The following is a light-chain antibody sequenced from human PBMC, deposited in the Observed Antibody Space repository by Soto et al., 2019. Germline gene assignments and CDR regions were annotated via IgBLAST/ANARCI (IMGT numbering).Light chain of an antibody. Sequence: EIVLTQSPATLSLSPGERATLSCRASQSVRSYLAWYQQKPGQAPRLLIYDASNRATGIPARFSGSGSGTDFTLTISSLETEDFAVYYCQNRSNWPPYTFGQGTKLEIK. J-gene: IGKJ2*01. V-gene: IGKV3-11*01. CDR2: DAS. CDR1: QSVRSY. CDR3: QNRSNWPPYT.